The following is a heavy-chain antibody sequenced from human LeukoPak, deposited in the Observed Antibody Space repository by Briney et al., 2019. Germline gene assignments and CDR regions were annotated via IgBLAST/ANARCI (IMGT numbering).Heavy chain of an antibody. CDR2: IKQDGSEK. CDR1: GFTFSSYA. J-gene: IGHJ6*03. D-gene: IGHD2-15*01. CDR3: ARAPYCSGGSCSDDYYYYYMDV. V-gene: IGHV3-7*01. Sequence: GGSLRLSCAASGFTFSSYAMHWVRQAPGKGLEWVANIKQDGSEKYYVDSVKGRFTISRDNAKNSLYLQMNSLRAEDTAVYYCARAPYCSGGSCSDDYYYYYMDVWGKGTTVTISS.